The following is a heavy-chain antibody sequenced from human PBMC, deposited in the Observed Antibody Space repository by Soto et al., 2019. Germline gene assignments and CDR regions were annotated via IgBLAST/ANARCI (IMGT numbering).Heavy chain of an antibody. J-gene: IGHJ4*02. CDR1: GYTFTSYG. CDR2: TSTYNVNT. V-gene: IGHV1-18*01. Sequence: QVQLVQSGAEVKKPGASVKVSCKASGYTFTSYGISWVRQAPGQGLEWRGWTSTYNVNTNYAQNLQGRVTVTTDTSTSTAYMELRSLRSDDTAVYYCARGDYSSGWHALDYWGQGTLVTVSS. D-gene: IGHD6-19*01. CDR3: ARGDYSSGWHALDY.